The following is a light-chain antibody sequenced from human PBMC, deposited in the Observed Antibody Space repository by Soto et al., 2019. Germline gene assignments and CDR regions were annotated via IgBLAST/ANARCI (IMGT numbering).Light chain of an antibody. J-gene: IGKJ1*01. CDR1: RSVAYN. V-gene: IGKV3-15*01. CDR2: GAS. CDR3: QQYGGSVPWT. Sequence: EIVMTQSPTTLSVSPGERATLSCRASRSVAYNLAWYQQKPAQAPRLLIYGASTRATGIPARFSASGFGTDFTLTISSLQSEDFAVYYCQQYGGSVPWTFGQGTKVEI.